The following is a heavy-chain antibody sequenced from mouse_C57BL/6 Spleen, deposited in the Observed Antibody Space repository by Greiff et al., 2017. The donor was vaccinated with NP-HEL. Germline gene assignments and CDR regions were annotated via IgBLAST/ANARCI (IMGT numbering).Heavy chain of an antibody. CDR1: GYAFSSYW. V-gene: IGHV1-80*01. D-gene: IGHD2-3*01. CDR3: ARKGYDGYYVLFAY. Sequence: VQLVESGAELVKPGASVKISCKASGYAFSSYWMNWVKQRPGKGLEWIGQIYPGDGDTNYNGKFKGKATLTADKSSSTAYMQLSSLTSEDSAVYFCARKGYDGYYVLFAYWGQGTLVTVSA. J-gene: IGHJ3*01. CDR2: IYPGDGDT.